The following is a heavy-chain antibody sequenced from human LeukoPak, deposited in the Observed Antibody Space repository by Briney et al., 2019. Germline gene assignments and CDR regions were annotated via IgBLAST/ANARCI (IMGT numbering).Heavy chain of an antibody. CDR2: ISGSGGST. V-gene: IGHV3-23*01. D-gene: IGHD3-22*01. Sequence: GGSLRLSCAASGFTFSGYVMTWVRQPPGKGLQWVADISGSGGSTYYADSVKGRFTISRDNSKNTLYLQMNSLRAEDTAVYYCAKTVYDSNSYYYDFDYWGQGTLVTVSS. CDR3: AKTVYDSNSYYYDFDY. CDR1: GFTFSGYV. J-gene: IGHJ4*02.